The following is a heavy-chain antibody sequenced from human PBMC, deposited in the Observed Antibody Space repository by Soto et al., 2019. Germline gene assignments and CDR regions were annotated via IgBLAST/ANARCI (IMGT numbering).Heavy chain of an antibody. CDR1: GYTFTNYG. D-gene: IGHD4-4*01. CDR3: ARKSLSNFNWFDP. J-gene: IGHJ5*02. V-gene: IGHV1-18*04. CDR2: INADYGNT. Sequence: QLQLVQSGTELKKPGASVTVSCKASGYTFTNYGITWLRQAPGQGLEWMGWINADYGNTNYEQKFQGRVTMTTDTSTNTAYMELRSLRSDDTAVDYCARKSLSNFNWFDPWGQGMLVTVSS.